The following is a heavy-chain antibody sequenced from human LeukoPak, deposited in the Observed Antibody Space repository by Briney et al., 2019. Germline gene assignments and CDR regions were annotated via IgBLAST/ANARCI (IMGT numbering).Heavy chain of an antibody. CDR1: GYKFTGYY. CDR3: ARRYSSGWYFDY. J-gene: IGHJ4*02. Sequence: ASVKVSCKASGYKFTGYYMHWVRQAPGQGLEWMGWINPNSGDSHHAQKFQGRVTMTRDTSISTAYMELSRLRSDDTAMYYCARRYSSGWYFDYWGQGTLVTVSS. CDR2: INPNSGDS. V-gene: IGHV1-2*02. D-gene: IGHD6-19*01.